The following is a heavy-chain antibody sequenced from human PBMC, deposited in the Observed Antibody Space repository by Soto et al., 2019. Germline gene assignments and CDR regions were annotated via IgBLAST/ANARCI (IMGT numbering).Heavy chain of an antibody. CDR2: ISAYNGNT. V-gene: IGHV1-18*01. Sequence: EASVKVSCKASGYTFTSYGISLVRQAPGQGLEWMGWISAYNGNTNYAQKLQGRVTMTTDTSTSTAYMELRSLRSDDTAVYYCARRSYYDSSGPYYGMDVWGQGTTVIVSS. J-gene: IGHJ6*02. CDR3: ARRSYYDSSGPYYGMDV. D-gene: IGHD3-22*01. CDR1: GYTFTSYG.